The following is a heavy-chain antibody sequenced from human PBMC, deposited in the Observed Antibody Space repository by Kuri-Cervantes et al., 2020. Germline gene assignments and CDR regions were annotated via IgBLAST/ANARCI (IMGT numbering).Heavy chain of an antibody. Sequence: GGSLRLSCAVSGGSISSGGYSWSWIRQPPGKGLEWVANIKQDGSEKYYVDSVKGRFTISRDNAKNSLYLQMNSLRAEDTAVYYCAKVGFWSGYYGMDVWGQGTTVTVSS. CDR2: IKQDGSEK. CDR3: AKVGFWSGYYGMDV. CDR1: GGSISSGGYS. D-gene: IGHD3-3*01. J-gene: IGHJ6*02. V-gene: IGHV3-7*01.